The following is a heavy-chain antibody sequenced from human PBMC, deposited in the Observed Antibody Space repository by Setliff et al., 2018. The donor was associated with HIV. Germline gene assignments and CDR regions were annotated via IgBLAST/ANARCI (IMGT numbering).Heavy chain of an antibody. J-gene: IGHJ6*03. CDR1: GASISSGGYY. V-gene: IGHV4-61*08. D-gene: IGHD6-19*01. CDR2: VFYSGGA. CDR3: ARLGDNSGYYYYYYMDV. Sequence: PSETLSLTCTVAGASISSGGYYWSWIRQPPGKGLEWIGIVFYSGGANYNTSLKSRITVSVDKSKNQFSLKLRAVTAADTAVYYCARLGDNSGYYYYYYMDVWGKGTTVTVSS.